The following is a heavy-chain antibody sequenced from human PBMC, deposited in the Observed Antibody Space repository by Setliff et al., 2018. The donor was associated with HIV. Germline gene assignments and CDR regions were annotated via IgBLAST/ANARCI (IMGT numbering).Heavy chain of an antibody. D-gene: IGHD5-18*01. J-gene: IGHJ4*02. CDR2: MNPNSGNT. V-gene: IGHV1-8*01. Sequence: ASVKVSCKASGYTFSSYDINWVRQATGQGLEWMGWMNPNSGNTGYAQKFQGRVTMTRNTSISTAYMELSSQRSQDTAVYYCARALLTARVTFDYWGQGTLVTVSS. CDR3: ARALLTARVTFDY. CDR1: GYTFSSYD.